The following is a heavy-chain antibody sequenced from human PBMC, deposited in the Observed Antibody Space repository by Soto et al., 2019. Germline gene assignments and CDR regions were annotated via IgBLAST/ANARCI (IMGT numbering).Heavy chain of an antibody. V-gene: IGHV1-46*01. CDR3: ARGWLGEGLVDH. D-gene: IGHD5-12*01. Sequence: QVQVVQSGAEVKKPGASVKVSCKASGYSFTDYYIHWVRHAPGQGLEWMCSINPSGVGTTYVEKFQGRITMTRDTSTSTVYMELRSLRAEDTAVYYCARGWLGEGLVDHWGQGTLVTVSS. CDR2: INPSGVGT. J-gene: IGHJ5*02. CDR1: GYSFTDYY.